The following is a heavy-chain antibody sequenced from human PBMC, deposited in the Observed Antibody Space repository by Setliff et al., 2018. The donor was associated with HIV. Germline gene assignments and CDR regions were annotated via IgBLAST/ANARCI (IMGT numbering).Heavy chain of an antibody. CDR3: AREYCNSTSCYGYSGDY. Sequence: GGSLRLSCAASGFTFSNYWMSWVRQAPGKGLEWVANIKQDGSEKYYVDSVKGRFTISRDNAKNSLFLQMNSLRAEDTAVYYCAREYCNSTSCYGYSGDYWGQGTLVTSPQ. CDR1: GFTFSNYW. V-gene: IGHV3-7*01. D-gene: IGHD2-2*01. CDR2: IKQDGSEK. J-gene: IGHJ4*02.